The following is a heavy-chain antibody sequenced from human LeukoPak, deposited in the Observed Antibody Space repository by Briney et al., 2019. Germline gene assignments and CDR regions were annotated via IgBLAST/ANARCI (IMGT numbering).Heavy chain of an antibody. D-gene: IGHD3-22*01. Sequence: GRSLRLSCAASGFTFSSYGMHWVRQAPGKGLEWVAVISYDGSNKYYADSVKGRFTISRDNSKNTLYLQMNSLRAEDTAVYYCAKDFGYYDSSGYGDYWGQGTLVTVSS. CDR1: GFTFSSYG. V-gene: IGHV3-30*18. CDR2: ISYDGSNK. J-gene: IGHJ4*02. CDR3: AKDFGYYDSSGYGDY.